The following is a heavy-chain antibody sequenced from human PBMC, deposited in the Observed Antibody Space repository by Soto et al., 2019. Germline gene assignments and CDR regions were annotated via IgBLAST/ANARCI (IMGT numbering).Heavy chain of an antibody. J-gene: IGHJ4*02. CDR1: GGSISSSSYY. V-gene: IGHV4-39*01. D-gene: IGHD2-2*02. Sequence: TVSGGSISSSSYYWGWIRQPPGKGLEWIGSIYYSGSTYYNPSLKSRVTISVDTSKNQFSLKLSSVTAADTAVYYCARLGDCSSTSCYTPEFDYWGQGTLVTVSS. CDR2: IYYSGST. CDR3: ARLGDCSSTSCYTPEFDY.